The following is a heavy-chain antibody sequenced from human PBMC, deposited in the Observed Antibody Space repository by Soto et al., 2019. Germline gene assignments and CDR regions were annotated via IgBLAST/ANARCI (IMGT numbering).Heavy chain of an antibody. CDR2: IYWDDDT. Sequence: QITLKESGPTLVKPTQTLTLTCTFSGFSLSTSGVGVGWNRQPPGKALEWLALIYWDDDTRYSPSLKSRLTITKDTRKYEVVLTMTNMDPVDRDSYYGAQQNYGEFDYWGQGTLVTVS. D-gene: IGHD3-10*01. CDR1: GFSLSTSGVG. CDR3: AQQNYGEFDY. J-gene: IGHJ4*02. V-gene: IGHV2-5*02.